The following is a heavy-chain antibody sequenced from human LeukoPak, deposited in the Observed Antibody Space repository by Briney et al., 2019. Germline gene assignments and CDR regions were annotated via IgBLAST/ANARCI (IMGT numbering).Heavy chain of an antibody. CDR1: GLIVSSNY. Sequence: GGSLRLSCAASGLIVSSNYMSWVRQAPGKGLEWVSVIYSGGSIYYADSVKGRFIISRDNSKNTLSLQMNSLRAEDTSVYYCARAFSLVRDLDYWGQGALVTVSS. CDR3: ARAFSLVRDLDY. J-gene: IGHJ4*02. V-gene: IGHV3-53*05. CDR2: IYSGGSI. D-gene: IGHD3-10*01.